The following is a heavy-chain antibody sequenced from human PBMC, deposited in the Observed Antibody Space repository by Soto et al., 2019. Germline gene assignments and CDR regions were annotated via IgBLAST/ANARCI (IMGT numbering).Heavy chain of an antibody. CDR3: ARGGGSPDY. D-gene: IGHD1-26*01. CDR1: GGSISSYY. CDR2: IYYSGST. V-gene: IGHV4-59*08. Sequence: QVQLQESGPGLVKPSETLSLTCTVSGGSISSYYWSWIRQPPGKGLEWIGYIYYSGSTNYNPSLRSRVTISVDTSKNQVALELSSVTAADTGVYYCARGGGSPDYWGQGTLVTVSS. J-gene: IGHJ4*02.